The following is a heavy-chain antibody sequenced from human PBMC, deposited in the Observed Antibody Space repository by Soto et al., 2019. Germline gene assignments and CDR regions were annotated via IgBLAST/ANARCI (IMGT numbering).Heavy chain of an antibody. Sequence: GGSLRLSCAASGFSFSKAWMSWVRLTPGKGLEWVGRIRNKTDGGTTDYPAPVRGRFTISRDDSRSTLYLQMNSPKTVDTAVYYCITDPYSDFWSAYHFDYWGQGTLVTVSS. CDR1: GFSFSKAW. CDR2: IRNKTDGGTT. V-gene: IGHV3-15*01. J-gene: IGHJ4*02. CDR3: ITDPYSDFWSAYHFDY. D-gene: IGHD3-3*01.